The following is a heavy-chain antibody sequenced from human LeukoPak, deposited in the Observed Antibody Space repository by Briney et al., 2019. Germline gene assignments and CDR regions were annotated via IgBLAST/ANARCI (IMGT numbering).Heavy chain of an antibody. D-gene: IGHD1-26*01. J-gene: IGHJ4*02. Sequence: PGGSLRLSCAASGFTFSSYGMSWVRQAPGKGLEWVSAISGSGGSTYYADSVKGRFTISRDNSKNTLYLQMNSLRAEDTAVCYCAKAPLTYSGSLPLYFEYWGQGTLVTVSS. V-gene: IGHV3-23*01. CDR2: ISGSGGST. CDR3: AKAPLTYSGSLPLYFEY. CDR1: GFTFSSYG.